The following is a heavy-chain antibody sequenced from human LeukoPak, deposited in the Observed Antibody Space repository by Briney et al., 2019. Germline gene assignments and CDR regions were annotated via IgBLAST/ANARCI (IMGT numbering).Heavy chain of an antibody. CDR3: ARGAWATRLGS. D-gene: IGHD2-15*01. J-gene: IGHJ4*02. V-gene: IGHV4-34*01. CDR2: IYESGTT. Sequence: SETLSLTCAVYGESLNSYYWSWVRQPPGEGLEWIGEIYESGTTAYNPSLKSRVTISMVPSKQQFSLSLSSVTAADTAVYYCARGAWATRLGSWGLGTPVIVPS. CDR1: GESLNSYY.